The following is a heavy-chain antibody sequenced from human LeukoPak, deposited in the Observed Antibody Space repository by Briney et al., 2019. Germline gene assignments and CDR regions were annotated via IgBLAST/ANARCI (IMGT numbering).Heavy chain of an antibody. D-gene: IGHD3-10*01. CDR3: ARGAIWSYLDC. Sequence: PGGSLRLSCAASGPTFSSYEMNWVRQAPGKGLEWVSYISSSGSTIYYADSVKGRFTISRDNAKHSLFLQMNSLRAEDTAVYYCARGAIWSYLDCWGQGTLVTVSS. CDR1: GPTFSSYE. V-gene: IGHV3-48*03. J-gene: IGHJ4*02. CDR2: ISSSGSTI.